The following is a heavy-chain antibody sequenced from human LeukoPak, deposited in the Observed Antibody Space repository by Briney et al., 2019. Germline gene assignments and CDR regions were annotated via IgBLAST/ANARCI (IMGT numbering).Heavy chain of an antibody. D-gene: IGHD4-23*01. CDR2: IYYSGST. Sequence: SETLSLTCTVSGGSISSSSYYWGWIRQPPGKGLEWIGSIYYSGSTYYNPSLKSRVTISVDTSKNQFSLKLSSVTAADTAVYYCAKGGNSRGAFDIWGQGTMVTVSS. V-gene: IGHV4-39*07. CDR1: GGSISSSSYY. J-gene: IGHJ3*02. CDR3: AKGGNSRGAFDI.